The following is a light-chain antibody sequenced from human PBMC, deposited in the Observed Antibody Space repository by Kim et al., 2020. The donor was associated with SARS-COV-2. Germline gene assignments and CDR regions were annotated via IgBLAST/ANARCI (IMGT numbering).Light chain of an antibody. CDR3: LQDYKYPPT. V-gene: IGKV1-6*01. CDR1: QDIRKD. CDR2: ATS. J-gene: IGKJ1*01. Sequence: ASVGDRVTITGRASQDIRKDLGWYQQKPGRAPNLLIYATSTLRSGVPSRFSGSGSGTDFTLTISSLQPEDFATYFCLQDYKYPPTFGQGTKVDIK.